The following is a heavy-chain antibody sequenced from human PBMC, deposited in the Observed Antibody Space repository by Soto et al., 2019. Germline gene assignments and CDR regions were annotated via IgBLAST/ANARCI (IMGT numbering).Heavy chain of an antibody. J-gene: IGHJ4*02. D-gene: IGHD3-22*01. CDR3: ARDQDYYDSSGSTFDY. Sequence: GGSLRLSCAASGFTFSSYAMHWVRQAPGKGLEWVAVISYDGSNKYYADSVKGRFTISRDNSKNTLYLQMNSLRAEDTTVYYCARDQDYYDSSGSTFDYWGQGTLVTVSS. V-gene: IGHV3-30-3*01. CDR1: GFTFSSYA. CDR2: ISYDGSNK.